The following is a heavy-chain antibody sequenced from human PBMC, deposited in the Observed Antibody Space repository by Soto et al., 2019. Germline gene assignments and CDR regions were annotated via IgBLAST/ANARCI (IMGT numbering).Heavy chain of an antibody. J-gene: IGHJ4*02. CDR1: GGTFSSYA. CDR3: ARGHGGNSFDY. CDR2: IIPIFGTA. Sequence: GASVKGSCKASGGTFSSYAISWVRQAPGQGLEWMGGIIPIFGTANYAQKFQGRVTITADESTSTAYMELSSLRSEDTAVYYCARGHGGNSFDYWGQGTLVTVSS. D-gene: IGHD2-21*02. V-gene: IGHV1-69*13.